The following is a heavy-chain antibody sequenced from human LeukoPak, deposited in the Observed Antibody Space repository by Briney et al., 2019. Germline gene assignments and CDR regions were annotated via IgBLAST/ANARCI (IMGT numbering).Heavy chain of an antibody. CDR2: ISRTGNSI. V-gene: IGHV3-48*03. J-gene: IGHJ4*02. CDR1: GFTFSSYV. D-gene: IGHD1-26*01. Sequence: GGSLRLSCAASGFTFSSYVMNWVRLAPGKGLEWISYISRTGNSIYYADSVKGRFTISRDSAKNSLYLQMNSLRAEDTAVYSCEGDSDCSYWYVDYWGQGTLVTVSS. CDR3: EGDSDCSYWYVDY.